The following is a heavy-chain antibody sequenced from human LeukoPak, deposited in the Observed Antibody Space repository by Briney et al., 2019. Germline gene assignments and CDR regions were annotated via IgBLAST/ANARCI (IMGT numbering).Heavy chain of an antibody. J-gene: IGHJ4*02. V-gene: IGHV1-8*01. Sequence: ASVKVSCKASGYTFTSYDINWVRQATGQGLEWMGWMNPNSGNTGYAQKFQGRVTMSRNTSISTAYMELSSLRSEDTAVYYCARGSEWELLWIDYWGQGTLVTVSS. CDR3: ARGSEWELLWIDY. CDR1: GYTFTSYD. CDR2: MNPNSGNT. D-gene: IGHD1-26*01.